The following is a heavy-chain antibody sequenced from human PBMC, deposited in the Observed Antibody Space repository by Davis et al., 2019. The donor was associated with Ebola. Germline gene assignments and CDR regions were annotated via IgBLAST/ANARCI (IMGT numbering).Heavy chain of an antibody. V-gene: IGHV4-39*01. Sequence: GSLTLSCTVSGGSISSSSYYWGWIRPPPGKGLEWIGSNYYSGSTYYNPSLKSRVTISVDTSKNQFSLKLSSVTAADTAVYYCASDFWSGTDYWGQGTLVTVSS. CDR3: ASDFWSGTDY. D-gene: IGHD3-3*01. J-gene: IGHJ4*02. CDR1: GGSISSSSYY. CDR2: NYYSGST.